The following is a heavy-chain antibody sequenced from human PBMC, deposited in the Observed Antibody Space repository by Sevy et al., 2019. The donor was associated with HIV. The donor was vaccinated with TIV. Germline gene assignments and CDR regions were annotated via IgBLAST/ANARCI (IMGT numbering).Heavy chain of an antibody. CDR2: IGSGGTT. D-gene: IGHD1-20*01. CDR3: AKNLRGKYLEGYFDY. CDR1: GFTFNTYA. Sequence: GGSLRLSCTASGFTFNTYAMSWVRRAPGKGLEWVSAIGSGGTTYYVDSVEGRLTISRDNSKTTLYLQMNSMRADDTAVYYCAKNLRGKYLEGYFDYWGQGILVTVSS. V-gene: IGHV3-23*01. J-gene: IGHJ4*02.